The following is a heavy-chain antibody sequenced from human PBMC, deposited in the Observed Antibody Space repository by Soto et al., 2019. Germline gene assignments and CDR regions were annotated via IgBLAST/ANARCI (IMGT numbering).Heavy chain of an antibody. J-gene: IGHJ4*02. V-gene: IGHV5-51*01. CDR3: AKHEGYCSSTTCSNFDY. Sequence: GESLKISCNASGFTFTSYWIAWVRQMPGKGLEWMGIIYPGDSDTSYSPSFQGQVTISADKSINTAYLQWSSLKASDTAMYYCAKHEGYCSSTTCSNFDYWGQGTLVTVYS. CDR1: GFTFTSYW. D-gene: IGHD2-2*01. CDR2: IYPGDSDT.